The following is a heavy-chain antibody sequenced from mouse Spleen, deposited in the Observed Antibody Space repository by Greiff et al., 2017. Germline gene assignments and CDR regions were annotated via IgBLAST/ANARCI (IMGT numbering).Heavy chain of an antibody. CDR1: GYTFTSYW. V-gene: IGHV1-69*01. CDR3: ARWDYGSFAY. Sequence: VQLQQPGAELVMPGASVKLSCKASGYTFTSYWMHWVKQRPGQGLEWIGEIDPSDSYTNYNQKFKGKATLTADKSSSTAYMQLSSLTSEDSAVYFCARWDYGSFAYWGQGTLVTVSA. J-gene: IGHJ3*01. D-gene: IGHD2-2*01. CDR2: IDPSDSYT.